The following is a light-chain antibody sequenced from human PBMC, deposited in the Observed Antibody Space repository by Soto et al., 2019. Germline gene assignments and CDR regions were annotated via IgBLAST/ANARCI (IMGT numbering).Light chain of an antibody. J-gene: IGKJ1*01. V-gene: IGKV3-20*01. Sequence: EPVLTQSPGTLSLSQGERATLSCRASQTIRSNYLAWYRPTPGQAPRLLIYGASNRATGIADRFSGSGSGTDFTLIISRLEPEDFALYYCQQYGSSPWTFGQGTKVEIK. CDR2: GAS. CDR3: QQYGSSPWT. CDR1: QTIRSNY.